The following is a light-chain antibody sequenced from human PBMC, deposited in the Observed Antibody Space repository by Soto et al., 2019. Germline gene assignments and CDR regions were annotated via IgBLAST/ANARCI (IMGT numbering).Light chain of an antibody. V-gene: IGKV1-5*03. CDR2: KAA. CDR3: QHYSNDPWT. Sequence: DIQMTQSPSTLSASVGDRITITCRASQSITAWLAWYQQKPGKAPKLLIYKAASLESGVPSRFSGSGFGTELTLSISSLQPDDVATYYCQHYSNDPWTFGQGKKVEIK. CDR1: QSITAW. J-gene: IGKJ1*01.